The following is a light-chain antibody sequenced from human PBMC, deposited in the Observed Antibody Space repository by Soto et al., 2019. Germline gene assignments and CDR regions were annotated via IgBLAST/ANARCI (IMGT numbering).Light chain of an antibody. V-gene: IGLV2-14*01. CDR1: SSDVGGYNY. Sequence: QSALTQPASVSGSPGQSITISCTGTSSDVGGYNYVSWYQQHPGKAPKLMIYDVSNRPSGVSDRFSGSKSGNTASLTISGLQAEDEADYYCSSYTSSSTSVVFGGGTKPIVL. J-gene: IGLJ2*01. CDR2: DVS. CDR3: SSYTSSSTSVV.